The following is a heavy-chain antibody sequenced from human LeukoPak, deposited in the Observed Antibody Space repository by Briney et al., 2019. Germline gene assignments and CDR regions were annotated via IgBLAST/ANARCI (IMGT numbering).Heavy chain of an antibody. J-gene: IGHJ4*02. D-gene: IGHD6-19*01. CDR3: ARAPVRGAVAGVDY. CDR2: VTYDGNNQ. Sequence: GGSLRLSCAASGFTFNNYAIHWVRQAPGKGLEWVAVVTYDGNNQYYADSVKGRFTVSRDNSRNMVNLQMNSLRGEDTAVYYCARAPVRGAVAGVDYWGQGTLVTVSS. V-gene: IGHV3-30-3*01. CDR1: GFTFNNYA.